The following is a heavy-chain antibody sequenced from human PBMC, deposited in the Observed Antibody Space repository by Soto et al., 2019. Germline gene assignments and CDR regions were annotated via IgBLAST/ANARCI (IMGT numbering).Heavy chain of an antibody. V-gene: IGHV4-59*01. J-gene: IGHJ3*01. Sequence: SETLSLTCTVSGGSISSYYWSWIRQPPGKGLEWIGYIYYSGSTNYNPSLKSRVTISVDTSKNQFSLKLSSVTAADTAVYYCARGPNDRALLDAFDFRGQGTLVTVSS. CDR2: IYYSGST. CDR1: GGSISSYY. CDR3: ARGPNDRALLDAFDF.